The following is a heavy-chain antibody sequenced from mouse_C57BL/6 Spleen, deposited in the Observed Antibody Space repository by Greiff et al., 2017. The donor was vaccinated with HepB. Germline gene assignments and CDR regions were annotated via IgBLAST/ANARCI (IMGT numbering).Heavy chain of an antibody. D-gene: IGHD2-1*01. CDR1: GYTFTTYP. J-gene: IGHJ2*01. CDR2: FHPYNDDT. CDR3: ARGGNYLDYFDY. Sequence: QVHVKQSGAELVKPGASVKMSCKASGYTFTTYPIEWMKQNHGKSLEWIGNFHPYNDDTKYNEKFKGKATLTVEKSSSTVYLELSRLTSDDSAVYYCARGGNYLDYFDYWGQGTTLTVSS. V-gene: IGHV1-47*01.